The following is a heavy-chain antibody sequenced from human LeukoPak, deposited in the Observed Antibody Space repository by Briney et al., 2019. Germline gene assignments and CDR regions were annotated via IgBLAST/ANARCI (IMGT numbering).Heavy chain of an antibody. CDR1: GDSISSYY. CDR2: IYYSGST. CDR3: ARGLSIGRGYFDY. D-gene: IGHD1-14*01. J-gene: IGHJ4*02. V-gene: IGHV4-59*08. Sequence: SETLSLTCTVSGDSISSYYWSWIRQPPGKGLEWIGYIYYSGSTNYNPSLKSRVTISVDTSKNQFSLKLSSVTAADTAVYYCARGLSIGRGYFDYWGQGTLVTVSS.